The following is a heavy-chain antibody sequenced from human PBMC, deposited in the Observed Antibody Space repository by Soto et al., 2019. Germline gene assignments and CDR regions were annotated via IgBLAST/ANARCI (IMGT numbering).Heavy chain of an antibody. CDR3: ARATLYALDAFDI. D-gene: IGHD3-16*01. Sequence: KASETLSLTCAVSGGSISSGGYSWSWIRQPPGKGLEWIGYIYHSGSTYYNPSLKSRVTISVDRSKNQFSLKLSSVTAADTAVYYCARATLYALDAFDIWGQGTMVTVSS. J-gene: IGHJ3*02. CDR1: GGSISSGGYS. CDR2: IYHSGST. V-gene: IGHV4-30-2*01.